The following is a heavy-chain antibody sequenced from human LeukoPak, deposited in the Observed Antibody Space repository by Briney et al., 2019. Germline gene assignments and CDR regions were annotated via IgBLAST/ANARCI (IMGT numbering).Heavy chain of an antibody. CDR3: ARDSHAPDIDLVSCYFDY. V-gene: IGHV3-30-3*01. Sequence: PGGSLRLSCAASGFTFSSYTMSWVRQAPGKGLDWVAVISYDGSNKYYADSVRGRFTISRDKSRNTLHLQMNSLRAEDTAVYYCARDSHAPDIDLVSCYFDYWGQGTLVTVSS. CDR1: GFTFSSYT. J-gene: IGHJ4*02. CDR2: ISYDGSNK. D-gene: IGHD5-18*01.